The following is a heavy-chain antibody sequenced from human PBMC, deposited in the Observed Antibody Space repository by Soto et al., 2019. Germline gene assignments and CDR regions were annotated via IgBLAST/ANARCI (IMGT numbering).Heavy chain of an antibody. CDR3: ARDMLWPLHHEVVAYP. CDR1: GGSISSGDYY. D-gene: IGHD3-22*01. V-gene: IGHV4-30-4*01. CDR2: IYYSGST. Sequence: SETLSLTCTVSGGSISSGDYYWSWIRQPPGKGLEWVGYIYYSGSTYYNPSLKSRVTISVDTSKNQFSLKLSSVTAADTAVYYCARDMLWPLHHEVVAYPWGQGTLVTVSS. J-gene: IGHJ5*02.